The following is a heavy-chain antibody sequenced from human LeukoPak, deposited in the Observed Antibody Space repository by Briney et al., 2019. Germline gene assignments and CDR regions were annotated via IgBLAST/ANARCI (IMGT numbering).Heavy chain of an antibody. V-gene: IGHV6-1*01. Sequence: SHTLSLTHAMSGASVPSNSGRWNWIRQSPARGLEWLGSTYYRSKRYNYYAVSVKRRITINKDTSKNQVSLQLNSVTPDDTALYYCARDRDAFDIWGQGTLVTVSS. CDR2: TYYRSKRYN. CDR1: GASVPSNSGR. J-gene: IGHJ3*02. CDR3: ARDRDAFDI.